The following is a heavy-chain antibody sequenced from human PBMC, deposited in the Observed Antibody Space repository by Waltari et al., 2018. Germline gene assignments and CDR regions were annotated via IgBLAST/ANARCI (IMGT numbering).Heavy chain of an antibody. V-gene: IGHV1-18*01. CDR2: IRAYKGNT. CDR3: ASTDYYDSSGPGDY. Sequence: QVQLVQSGAEVKKPGASVKVSCKASGYTFTSYGISWVRQAPGQGLECMGWIRAYKGNTNYAQKLQGRVTMTTDTSTSTAYMELRSLRSDDTAVYYCASTDYYDSSGPGDYWGQGTLVTVSS. CDR1: GYTFTSYG. D-gene: IGHD3-22*01. J-gene: IGHJ4*02.